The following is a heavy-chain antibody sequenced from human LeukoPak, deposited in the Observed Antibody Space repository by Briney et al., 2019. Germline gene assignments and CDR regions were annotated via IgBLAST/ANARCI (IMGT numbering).Heavy chain of an antibody. D-gene: IGHD3-3*01. Sequence: GASVKVSCKASGYTFTSHGISWVRQAPGQGLEWMGWSSAYNGNTNYAQKLQGRVTMTTDTSTSTAYMELRSLRSDDTAVYYCARERHYDFWSGSTYYYYGMDVWGQGTTATVSS. CDR2: SSAYNGNT. CDR3: ARERHYDFWSGSTYYYYGMDV. V-gene: IGHV1-18*01. CDR1: GYTFTSHG. J-gene: IGHJ6*02.